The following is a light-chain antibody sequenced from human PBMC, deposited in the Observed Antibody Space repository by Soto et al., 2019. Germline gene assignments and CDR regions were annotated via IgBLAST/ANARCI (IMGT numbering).Light chain of an antibody. Sequence: DIQMTQSPSTLSASVGDRVTITCRASQSISSWLAWYQQKPGKAPKLLIYDASSLESGVPSRFSGSGSGTEFTLTISSLQADDFATYCCQQYNSYPYTFCQGTKLEIK. CDR3: QQYNSYPYT. V-gene: IGKV1-5*01. CDR1: QSISSW. J-gene: IGKJ2*01. CDR2: DAS.